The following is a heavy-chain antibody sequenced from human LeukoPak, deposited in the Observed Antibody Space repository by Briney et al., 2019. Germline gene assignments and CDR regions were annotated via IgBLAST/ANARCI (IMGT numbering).Heavy chain of an antibody. D-gene: IGHD3-10*01. CDR1: GFTFSSYA. V-gene: IGHV1-69*01. J-gene: IGHJ5*02. Sequence: LGGSLRLSCAASGFTFSSYAISWVRQAPGQGLEGMGGIIPIFGTANYAQKFQGRVTITADESTSTAYMELSSLRSEDTAVYYCARLDGSGSYPNWFDPWGQGTLVTVSS. CDR2: IIPIFGTA. CDR3: ARLDGSGSYPNWFDP.